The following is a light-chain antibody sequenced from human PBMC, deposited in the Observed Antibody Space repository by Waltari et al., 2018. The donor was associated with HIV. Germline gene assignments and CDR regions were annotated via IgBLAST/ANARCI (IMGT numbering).Light chain of an antibody. Sequence: DIVMTQSPDSLVVSLGERATINCKASQSVLDSSNDKNCLGWDQQKPGQPPKLISYWAYTRESGVPHRFSGSGSGTDFNLTISSLQAEDVAVYYCQQYYSSLPTFGQGTKVESK. CDR2: WAY. J-gene: IGKJ1*01. CDR3: QQYYSSLPT. V-gene: IGKV4-1*01. CDR1: QSVLDSSNDKNC.